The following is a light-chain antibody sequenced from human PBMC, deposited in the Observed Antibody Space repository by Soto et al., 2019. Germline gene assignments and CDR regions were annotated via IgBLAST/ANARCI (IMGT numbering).Light chain of an antibody. Sequence: DIQMTQSPSSLSASVGDRVTITCRASQSISTYLNWYQQRPGKAPQVLTYAASTLQSGAPSRFSGSGSGTDFTITISSLQPEDFATYYCQQSYSTPRTFGQVTKVDIK. CDR3: QQSYSTPRT. J-gene: IGKJ1*01. CDR1: QSISTY. CDR2: AAS. V-gene: IGKV1-39*01.